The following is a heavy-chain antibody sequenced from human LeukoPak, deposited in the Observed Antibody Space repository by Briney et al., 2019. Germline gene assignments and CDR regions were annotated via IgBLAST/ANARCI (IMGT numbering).Heavy chain of an antibody. J-gene: IGHJ3*02. CDR2: ISYDGSNK. D-gene: IGHD1-26*01. CDR3: ARGGSYLSAFDI. CDR1: GFTFSNYA. Sequence: PGGSLRLSCAASGFTFSNYAMHWVRQAPGKGLEWVAVISYDGSNKNYGDSVKGRFTISRDNSKKTLYLQMNSLRAEDTAVYYCARGGSYLSAFDIWGQGTMVTVSS. V-gene: IGHV3-30*04.